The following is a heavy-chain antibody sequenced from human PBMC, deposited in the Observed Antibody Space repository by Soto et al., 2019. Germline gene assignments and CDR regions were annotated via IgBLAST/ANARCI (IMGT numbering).Heavy chain of an antibody. Sequence: ASVKVSCKASGYTFTGYYMHWVRQAPGQGLEWMGWINPNSGGTNYAQKFQGWVTMTRDTSISTAYMELSRLRSDDTAVYYCARESGSYAPPFDYWGQGTLVTVSS. CDR1: GYTFTGYY. D-gene: IGHD1-26*01. V-gene: IGHV1-2*04. J-gene: IGHJ4*02. CDR3: ARESGSYAPPFDY. CDR2: INPNSGGT.